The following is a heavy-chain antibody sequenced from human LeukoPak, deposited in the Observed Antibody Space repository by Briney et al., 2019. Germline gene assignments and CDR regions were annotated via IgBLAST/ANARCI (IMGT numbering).Heavy chain of an antibody. V-gene: IGHV3-30*03. D-gene: IGHD1-20*01. CDR1: GFTFATYG. J-gene: IGHJ4*02. CDR2: ISYDRNNK. CDR3: ARSLIGTHDY. Sequence: PGRSLRLSCAASGFTFATYGMHWVRQAPGKGLEWVAFISYDRNNKYYADSVKGRFTISRDNSKNTLYLQMNSLRAEDTAVYYCARSLIGTHDYWGQGSLVTVSS.